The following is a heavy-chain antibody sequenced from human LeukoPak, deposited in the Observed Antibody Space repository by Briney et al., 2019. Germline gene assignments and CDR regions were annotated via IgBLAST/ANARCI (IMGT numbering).Heavy chain of an antibody. CDR3: ARTLYIASAPGGFDY. J-gene: IGHJ4*02. Sequence: ASVKVSCKASGYTFTGYYMHWVRQAPGQGLEWMGWINPNSGGTNYAQKFQGRVTMTRDTSTGTVYMEVNALRSDDTAVYYCARTLYIASAPGGFDYWGQGTLVTVSS. CDR2: INPNSGGT. CDR1: GYTFTGYY. V-gene: IGHV1-2*02. D-gene: IGHD3-16*01.